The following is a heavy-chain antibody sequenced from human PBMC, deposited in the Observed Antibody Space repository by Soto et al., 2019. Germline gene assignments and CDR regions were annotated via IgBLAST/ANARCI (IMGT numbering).Heavy chain of an antibody. CDR2: IYHSGST. CDR1: GGSISSGGYS. Sequence: SETLSLTCAVSGGSISSGGYSWSWIRQPPGKGLEWIGYIYHSGSTYYNPSLKSRVTISVDRSKNQFSLKLSSVTAADTAVYYCARTQYDILTGYPNWFDPWGQGTLVTVSS. J-gene: IGHJ5*02. CDR3: ARTQYDILTGYPNWFDP. V-gene: IGHV4-30-2*01. D-gene: IGHD3-9*01.